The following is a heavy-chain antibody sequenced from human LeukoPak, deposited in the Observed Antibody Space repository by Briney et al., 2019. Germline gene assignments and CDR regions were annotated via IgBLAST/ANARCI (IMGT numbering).Heavy chain of an antibody. V-gene: IGHV4-34*01. D-gene: IGHD5-18*01. CDR2: INHSGST. CDR1: GGSFSGYY. CDR3: ARPRGYSYAVRRDAFDI. Sequence: PSETLSLTCAVYGGSFSGYYWSWIRQPPGKGLEWIGEINHSGSTNYNPSLKSRVTISVDTSKNQFSLKLSSVTAADTAVYYCARPRGYSYAVRRDAFDIWGQGTMVTVSS. J-gene: IGHJ3*02.